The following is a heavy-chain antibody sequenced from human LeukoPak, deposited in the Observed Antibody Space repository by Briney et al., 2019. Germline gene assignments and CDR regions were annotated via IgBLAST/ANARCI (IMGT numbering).Heavy chain of an antibody. CDR3: TTGLKRITMVRGVIITGYYYFDY. CDR2: IKSKTDGGTT. CDR1: GFTFSNAW. D-gene: IGHD3-10*01. J-gene: IGHJ4*02. V-gene: IGHV3-15*01. Sequence: RGSLRLSCAASGFTFSNAWMSWVRQAPGKGLEWVGRIKSKTDGGTTDYAAPVKGRFTISRDDSKNTLYLQMNSLKTEDTAVYYCTTGLKRITMVRGVIITGYYYFDYWGQGTLVTVSS.